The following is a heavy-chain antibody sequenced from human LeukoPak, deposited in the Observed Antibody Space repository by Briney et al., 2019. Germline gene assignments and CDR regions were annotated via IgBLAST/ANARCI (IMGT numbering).Heavy chain of an antibody. D-gene: IGHD3-10*01. CDR3: AREPAEYGSVGDD. J-gene: IGHJ4*02. Sequence: RSLRLSCAASGFTFSSDGMHWVRQAPGKGLEWVAVIWYDGSNKYYADSVKGRFTISRDNSKNTLYLQMNSLRAEDTAVYYCAREPAEYGSVGDDWGQGTLVTVSS. V-gene: IGHV3-33*01. CDR1: GFTFSSDG. CDR2: IWYDGSNK.